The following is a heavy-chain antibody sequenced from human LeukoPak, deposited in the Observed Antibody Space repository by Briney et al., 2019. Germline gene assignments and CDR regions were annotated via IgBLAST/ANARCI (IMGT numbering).Heavy chain of an antibody. J-gene: IGHJ4*02. CDR1: GGTFSSYA. Sequence: ASVKVSCKASGGTFSSYAISWVRQAPGQGLEWMGRIIPILGIANYAQKFQGRVTITADKSTSTAYMELSSLRSEDTAVYYCARESGIAVAGSHYWGQGTLVTVSS. V-gene: IGHV1-69*04. CDR2: IIPILGIA. CDR3: ARESGIAVAGSHY. D-gene: IGHD6-19*01.